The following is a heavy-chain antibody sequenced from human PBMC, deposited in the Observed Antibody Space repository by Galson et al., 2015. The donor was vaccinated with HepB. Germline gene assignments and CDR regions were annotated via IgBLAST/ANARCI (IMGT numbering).Heavy chain of an antibody. CDR1: GYTFTGYY. V-gene: IGHV1-2*02. Sequence: SVTVSCKAFGYTFTGYYIHWVRQAPGQGLEWMGWLNPNTGGPKYAQKFQGRFIMTRDTSISTAYMELSSLRSDDTAVYYCARGDADYSTGWGIGSWAQGTQVAVSS. J-gene: IGHJ4*02. D-gene: IGHD6-19*01. CDR2: LNPNTGGP. CDR3: ARGDADYSTGWGIGS.